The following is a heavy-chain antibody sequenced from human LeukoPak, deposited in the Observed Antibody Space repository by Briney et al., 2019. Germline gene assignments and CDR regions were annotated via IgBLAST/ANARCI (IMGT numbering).Heavy chain of an antibody. J-gene: IGHJ6*02. D-gene: IGHD2-2*01. CDR2: ISYDGSNK. Sequence: PGGSLRLSCAASGFTFSSYGMHWVRQAPGKGLEWVAVISYDGSNKYYADSVKGRFTISRDNSKNTLYLQMNSLRAEDTAVYYCAKDIVVVPAALWAYYYYGMDVWGQGTTVTVSS. V-gene: IGHV3-30*18. CDR1: GFTFSSYG. CDR3: AKDIVVVPAALWAYYYYGMDV.